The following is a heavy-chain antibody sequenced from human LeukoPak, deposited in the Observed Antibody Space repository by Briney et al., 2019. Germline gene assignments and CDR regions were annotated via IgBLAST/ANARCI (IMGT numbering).Heavy chain of an antibody. CDR3: ARHKKIVRATLDY. V-gene: IGHV5-51*01. Sequence: GESLKISCKGSGYSFTTYWIGWVRQMPGKGLEWMGIIYPGDSDTRDSPSFQGQVTISADKSISTAYLQWSSLKASDTAIYYCARHKKIVRATLDYWGQGTLVTVSS. CDR2: IYPGDSDT. J-gene: IGHJ4*02. D-gene: IGHD1-26*01. CDR1: GYSFTTYW.